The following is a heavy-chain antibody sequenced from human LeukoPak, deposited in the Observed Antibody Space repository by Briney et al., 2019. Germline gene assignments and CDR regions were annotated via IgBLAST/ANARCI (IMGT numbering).Heavy chain of an antibody. V-gene: IGHV3-23*01. J-gene: IGHJ4*02. Sequence: GGSRRLPCAASGFTFSTFAMIWVRQPPGKVLEWVSSIFPSGGEIHYADSVKGRFTISRDNSKNRLYLQMNTLRAEDTAVYYCAGSGITPPGTVFAYWGQGTLVTVSS. D-gene: IGHD4-23*01. CDR1: GFTFSTFA. CDR3: AGSGITPPGTVFAY. CDR2: IFPSGGEI.